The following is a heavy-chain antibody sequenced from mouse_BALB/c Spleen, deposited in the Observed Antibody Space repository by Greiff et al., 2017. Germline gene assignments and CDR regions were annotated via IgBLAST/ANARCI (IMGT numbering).Heavy chain of an antibody. CDR2: IYPSDSYT. Sequence: QVQLQQPGAELVRPGASVKLSCKASGYTFTSNWKNGVKQRPGQGLEGIGNIYPSDSYTNYNQKLKDKATLTVDKSSSTAYMQLSSPTSEDSAVYYCTRGIYYYGSSYDGDAMDYWGQGTSVTVSS. J-gene: IGHJ4*01. CDR3: TRGIYYYGSSYDGDAMDY. V-gene: IGHV1-69*02. CDR1: GYTFTSNW. D-gene: IGHD1-1*01.